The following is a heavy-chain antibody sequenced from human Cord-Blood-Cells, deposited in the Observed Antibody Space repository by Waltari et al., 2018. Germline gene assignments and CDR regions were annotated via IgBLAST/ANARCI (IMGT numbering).Heavy chain of an antibody. V-gene: IGHV4-39*01. J-gene: IGHJ6*03. D-gene: IGHD2-15*01. CDR3: AIMEGYCSGGSCYYYYYYMDV. CDR2: IYYSGST. CDR1: GGSISSSSYY. Sequence: QLQLQESGPGLVKPSETLSLTCTVSGGSISSSSYYWGWIRQHPGKGLEWIGSIYYSGSTYYNPSLKSRVTISVDTSKNQFSLKLSSVTAADTAVYYCAIMEGYCSGGSCYYYYYYMDVWGKGTTVTVSS.